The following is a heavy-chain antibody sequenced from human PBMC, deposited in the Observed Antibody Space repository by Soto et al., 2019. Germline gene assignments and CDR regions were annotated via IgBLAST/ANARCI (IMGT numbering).Heavy chain of an antibody. CDR1: GYTFNSHA. CDR2: INAGNGNT. D-gene: IGHD6-19*01. V-gene: IGHV1-3*01. J-gene: IGHJ5*02. Sequence: ASVKVSCKASGYTFNSHAIHWVRQAPGQRPEWMGWINAGNGNTKYSENFKGRVTSTRDTVATTVYMELTSLTSEDSAVYYCARDQSGIGWYVDWFDPWGQGTLVTVSS. CDR3: ARDQSGIGWYVDWFDP.